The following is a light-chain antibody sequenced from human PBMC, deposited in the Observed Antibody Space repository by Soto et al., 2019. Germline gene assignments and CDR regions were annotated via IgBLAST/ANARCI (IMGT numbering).Light chain of an antibody. V-gene: IGKV3-15*01. CDR3: QQYYNWPPLT. CDR2: GAS. Sequence: EIVMTQSPATLSVSPGERATLSCRASQSVSSNLAWYQQKPGQAPRLLIYGASTRATGIPARFSGSGSGTEVSPTISSLPSEDFAVYYWQQYYNWPPLTFGGGTKVEIK. CDR1: QSVSSN. J-gene: IGKJ4*01.